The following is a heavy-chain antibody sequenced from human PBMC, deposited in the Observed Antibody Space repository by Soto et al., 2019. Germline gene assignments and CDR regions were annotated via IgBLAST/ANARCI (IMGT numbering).Heavy chain of an antibody. J-gene: IGHJ5*02. CDR3: ARHQSHSSSYVDP. D-gene: IGHD6-13*01. Sequence: QLQLQESGPGLVKPSETLSLTCTVSGRSISSSSYYWGWIRQPPGKGLEWIGSIYYSGSTYYNPSLEGRVTISVDTSKNQFSLKLSSVNAADTAVYYCARHQSHSSSYVDPWGQGTLVTVS. CDR2: IYYSGST. V-gene: IGHV4-39*01. CDR1: GRSISSSSYY.